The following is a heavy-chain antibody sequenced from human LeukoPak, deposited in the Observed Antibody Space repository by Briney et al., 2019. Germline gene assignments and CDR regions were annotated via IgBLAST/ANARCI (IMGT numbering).Heavy chain of an antibody. D-gene: IGHD1-7*01. J-gene: IGHJ5*02. Sequence: GASVKVSCKASGYTFTGYYIHWLRQAPGQGLEWMGRFNPDSGDTKYAQKFQDRVTMTRDTSISTAYMDLIRLTSDDTAVYYCARGTSSGNSNWFDPWGQGTLVTVSS. CDR3: ARGTSSGNSNWFDP. CDR1: GYTFTGYY. V-gene: IGHV1-2*06. CDR2: FNPDSGDT.